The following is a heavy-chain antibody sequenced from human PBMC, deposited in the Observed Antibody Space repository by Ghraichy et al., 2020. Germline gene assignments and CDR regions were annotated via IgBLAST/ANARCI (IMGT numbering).Heavy chain of an antibody. Sequence: SETLSHTCTVSGYSISSAYYWGWIRQPPGKGLEWIGSISHSGSTYYNSSLKSRVTISVDMSKNQFSLKLSSVTAADTAVYYCARDGSGYCSSTTCNNWFDPWGQGTLVTVSS. CDR2: ISHSGST. D-gene: IGHD2-2*03. CDR1: GYSISSAYY. CDR3: ARDGSGYCSSTTCNNWFDP. J-gene: IGHJ5*02. V-gene: IGHV4-38-2*02.